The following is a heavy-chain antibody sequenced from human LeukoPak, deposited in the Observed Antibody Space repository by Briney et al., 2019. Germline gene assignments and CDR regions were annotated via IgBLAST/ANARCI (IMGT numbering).Heavy chain of an antibody. CDR3: AADPYYYGSGNYYSGMDV. Sequence: ASVKVSCKASGFTFTSSAMQWVRQARGQRLEWIGWIVVGSGNTNYAQKFQERVTITRDMSTSTDYMELSKLSSEDTAVYSCAADPYYYGSGNYYSGMDVWGQGTTVTVSS. V-gene: IGHV1-58*02. J-gene: IGHJ6*02. CDR2: IVVGSGNT. CDR1: GFTFTSSA. D-gene: IGHD3-10*01.